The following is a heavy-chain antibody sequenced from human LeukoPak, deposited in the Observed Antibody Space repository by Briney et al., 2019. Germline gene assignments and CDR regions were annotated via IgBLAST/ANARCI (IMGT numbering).Heavy chain of an antibody. D-gene: IGHD3-3*01. V-gene: IGHV3-7*01. Sequence: GGSLRLSCAASGFTFSTYWMGWVRQAPGKGLEWVAKIKPDGSEKDHVDSVKGRFTISRDNAKNSLYLQMNSLRAEDTAVYYCARDQHYDFWSGYSPIDAFDIWGQGTMVTVSS. CDR1: GFTFSTYW. J-gene: IGHJ3*02. CDR2: IKPDGSEK. CDR3: ARDQHYDFWSGYSPIDAFDI.